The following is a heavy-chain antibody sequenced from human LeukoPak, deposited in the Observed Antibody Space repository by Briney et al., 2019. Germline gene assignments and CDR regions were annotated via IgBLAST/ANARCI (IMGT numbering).Heavy chain of an antibody. Sequence: PSETLSLTCTVSGGSISSYYWSWIRQPPGKGLEWIGYIYYSGSTNYNPSLKSRVTISVDTSKNQFSLKLSSVTAADTAVYYCARHPAAYDILTGYQSLYLFDYWGQGTLVTVSS. CDR3: ARHPAAYDILTGYQSLYLFDY. J-gene: IGHJ4*02. V-gene: IGHV4-59*01. CDR1: GGSISSYY. D-gene: IGHD3-9*01. CDR2: IYYSGST.